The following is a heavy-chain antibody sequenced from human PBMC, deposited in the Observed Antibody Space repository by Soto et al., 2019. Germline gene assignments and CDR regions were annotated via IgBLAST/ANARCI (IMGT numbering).Heavy chain of an antibody. CDR3: ASGIQRWLRRINNGYSG. CDR1: GGTFSTYA. CDR2: IIPMFGTA. D-gene: IGHD5-12*01. J-gene: IGHJ4*02. Sequence: QVQLVQSGAEVKKPESSVKVSCKAPGGTFSTYAISWVRQAPGQGLEWMGGIIPMFGTANYAWRFQDRVTITADESTNTGYMELSSLRSEDTAMYFCASGIQRWLRRINNGYSGWGQGTLVTVSS. V-gene: IGHV1-69*12.